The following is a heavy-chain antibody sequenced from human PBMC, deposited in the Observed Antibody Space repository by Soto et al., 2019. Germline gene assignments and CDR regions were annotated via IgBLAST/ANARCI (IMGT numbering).Heavy chain of an antibody. D-gene: IGHD6-6*01. Sequence: QVQLVQSGAEVKKPGSSVKVSCKASGGTFSSYAISWVRQAPGQGLEWMGGIIPIFGTANYAQKFPGRVTITADESTSTAYMELSSLRSEDTAVYYCARDGRRHSSSSDYYYYYGMDVWGQGTTVTVSS. CDR2: IIPIFGTA. CDR3: ARDGRRHSSSSDYYYYYGMDV. V-gene: IGHV1-69*01. J-gene: IGHJ6*02. CDR1: GGTFSSYA.